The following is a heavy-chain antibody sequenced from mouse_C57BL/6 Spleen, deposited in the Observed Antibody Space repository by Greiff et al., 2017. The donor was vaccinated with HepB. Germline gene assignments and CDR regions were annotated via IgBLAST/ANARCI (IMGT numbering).Heavy chain of an antibody. CDR1: GYTFTSYW. Sequence: QVQLQQPGAELVKPGASVKLSCKASGYTFTSYWMHWVKQRPGQGPEWIGMIHPNSGSTNYNEKFKSKATLTVDKSSSTAYMQLSSLTSEDSAVYYCARRRLLRYYAMDYWGQGTSVTVSS. CDR3: ARRRLLRYYAMDY. CDR2: IHPNSGST. V-gene: IGHV1-64*01. D-gene: IGHD1-1*01. J-gene: IGHJ4*01.